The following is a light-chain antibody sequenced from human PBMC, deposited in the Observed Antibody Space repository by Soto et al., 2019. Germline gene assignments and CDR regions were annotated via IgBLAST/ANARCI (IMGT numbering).Light chain of an antibody. CDR1: SSDVGANNY. Sequence: QSALTQPPSASGSPGQSVTISCTGTSSDVGANNYVSWYQQHPGKAPKLMIYEVTKRPSGVPARFSGSKSGNAASLTVSGLQADDEADYYCSSYAGSRNLVFGGGTKLTVL. J-gene: IGLJ2*01. CDR2: EVT. CDR3: SSYAGSRNLV. V-gene: IGLV2-8*01.